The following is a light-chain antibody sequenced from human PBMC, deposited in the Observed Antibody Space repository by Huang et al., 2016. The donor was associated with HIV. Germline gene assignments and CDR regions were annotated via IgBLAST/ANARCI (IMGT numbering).Light chain of an antibody. CDR2: LGS. CDR3: MEALQTPYT. Sequence: VVMTQSPLSLPVPPGEPASISCRSSQSLRHRNGLNYLDWYLQKPGQSPQLLIHLGSSRASGVPDRFSGGGSGTDFSLNISRVEAEDAGIYYCMEALQTPYTLGQGTKLEI. J-gene: IGKJ2*01. CDR1: QSLRHRNGLNY. V-gene: IGKV2-28*01.